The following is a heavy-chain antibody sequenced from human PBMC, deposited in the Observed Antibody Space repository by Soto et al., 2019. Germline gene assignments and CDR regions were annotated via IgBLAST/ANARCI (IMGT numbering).Heavy chain of an antibody. CDR2: ISSSSSTI. CDR3: SRHPERIAEIGWFDP. Sequence: EVQLVESGGGLVQPGGSLRLSCAASGFTFSSYSMNWVRQAPGKGLEWVSYISSSSSTIYYADSVKGRFTISRDNAKNSLYLQMNSLRAADTAVYYCSRHPERIAEIGWFDPWGQGTLVNVSS. CDR1: GFTFSSYS. V-gene: IGHV3-48*01. J-gene: IGHJ5*02. D-gene: IGHD6-13*01.